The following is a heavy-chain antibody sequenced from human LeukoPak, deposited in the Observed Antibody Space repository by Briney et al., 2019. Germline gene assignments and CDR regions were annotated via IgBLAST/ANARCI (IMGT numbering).Heavy chain of an antibody. J-gene: IGHJ4*02. CDR3: ATKQWLAPPPDS. CDR1: GFTFSKYW. CDR2: INTDGTVT. D-gene: IGHD6-19*01. Sequence: GTSLRLSCAASGFTFSKYWMLWVRQAPGKGLESVSRINTDGTVTTYADSVKGRFTVSRDNADNTMFLQMNSVRDEDTAVYYCATKQWLAPPPDSWGQGTPVTVSS. V-gene: IGHV3-74*01.